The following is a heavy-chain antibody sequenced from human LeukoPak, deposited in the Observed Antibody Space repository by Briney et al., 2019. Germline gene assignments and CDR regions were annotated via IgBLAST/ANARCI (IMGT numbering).Heavy chain of an antibody. CDR1: GYTFTSYG. D-gene: IGHD2-2*01. Sequence: ASVKVSCKASGYTFTSYGISWVRQAPGQGLEWMGWISAYNGNSNYAQKFQGRVTMTTDTSTSTGYMELRSLRSDDTAVYYCARGEGYCSSTSCYRWFDPWGQGTLVTVSS. CDR3: ARGEGYCSSTSCYRWFDP. CDR2: ISAYNGNS. J-gene: IGHJ5*02. V-gene: IGHV1-18*01.